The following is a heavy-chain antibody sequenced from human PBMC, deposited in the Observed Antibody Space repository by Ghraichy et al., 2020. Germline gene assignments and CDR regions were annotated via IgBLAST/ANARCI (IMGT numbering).Heavy chain of an antibody. Sequence: SETLSLTCAVYGGSFSGYYWSWIRQPPGKGLEWIGEINHSGSTNYNPSLKSRVTISVDTSKNQFSLKLSSVTAADTAVYYCARGRLVRFLEWLLRGSWFDPWGQGTLVTVSS. J-gene: IGHJ5*02. D-gene: IGHD3-3*01. CDR2: INHSGST. V-gene: IGHV4-34*01. CDR3: ARGRLVRFLEWLLRGSWFDP. CDR1: GGSFSGYY.